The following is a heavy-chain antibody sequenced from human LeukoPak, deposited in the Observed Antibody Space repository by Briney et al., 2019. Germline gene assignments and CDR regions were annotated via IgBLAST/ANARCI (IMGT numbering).Heavy chain of an antibody. CDR3: ARAPGYSGYDLFDY. D-gene: IGHD5-12*01. V-gene: IGHV3-11*01. Sequence: GGSLRLSCAASGFTFSDYYMSWLRQAPGKGLEGVSYISSSGSTIYYADSVKGRFTNSRDNAKNSLYLQMNSLRAEDTAVYYCARAPGYSGYDLFDYWGQGTLVTVPS. J-gene: IGHJ4*02. CDR1: GFTFSDYY. CDR2: ISSSGSTI.